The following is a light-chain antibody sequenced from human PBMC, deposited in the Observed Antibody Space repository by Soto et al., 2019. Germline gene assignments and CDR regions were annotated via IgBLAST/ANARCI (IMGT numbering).Light chain of an antibody. CDR1: QSVSSY. J-gene: IGKJ1*01. Sequence: EIVLTQSPATLSLSPGERATLSCSASQSVSSYLAWYQQKPGQAPRLLIYDASNRATGIPARSSGSGSGTDFTLTISSLEPEDFAVYYCQQRSNWPPTFGQGTKVDIK. CDR3: QQRSNWPPT. V-gene: IGKV3-11*01. CDR2: DAS.